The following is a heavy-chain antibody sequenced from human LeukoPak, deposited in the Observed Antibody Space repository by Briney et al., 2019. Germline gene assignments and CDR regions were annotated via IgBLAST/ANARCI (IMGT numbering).Heavy chain of an antibody. Sequence: GGSLRLSCAASGFPFSNYWMSWVRQAPGKGLEWVANTKEDGSEKNYVDSVKGRFTISRDNAKNSVYLQMDSLRAEDTAVYHCAHSGSYFDYLGQGTLVTVSS. V-gene: IGHV3-7*01. D-gene: IGHD1-26*01. CDR1: GFPFSNYW. J-gene: IGHJ4*02. CDR2: TKEDGSEK. CDR3: AHSGSYFDY.